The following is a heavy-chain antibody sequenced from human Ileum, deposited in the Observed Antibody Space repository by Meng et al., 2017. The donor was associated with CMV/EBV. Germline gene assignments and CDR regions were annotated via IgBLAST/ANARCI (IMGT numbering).Heavy chain of an antibody. CDR2: INPNSGGT. CDR3: ARDRSIICSSTSCYAVGRWFDP. V-gene: IGHV1-2*02. CDR1: GYTSTGYY. J-gene: IGHJ5*01. D-gene: IGHD2-2*01. Sequence: ASVKVSCKASGYTSTGYYMHWVRQAPGQGLEWMGWINPNSGGTNYAQKFQGRVTMTRDTSISTAYMELSRLRSDDTAVYYCARDRSIICSSTSCYAVGRWFDPWGQGTQVTVSS.